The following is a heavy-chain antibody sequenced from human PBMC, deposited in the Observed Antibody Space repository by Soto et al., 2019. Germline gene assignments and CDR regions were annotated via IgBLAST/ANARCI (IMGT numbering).Heavy chain of an antibody. J-gene: IGHJ4*02. Sequence: VGSLRLSGAASGFTFSSYGMHWVRQAPGKGLEWVAVIWYDGSNKYYADSVKGRFTISRDNSKNTLYLQMNSLRAEDTAVYYCARERSQWELLRYYFDYWGQGTLVTVSS. V-gene: IGHV3-33*01. CDR3: ARERSQWELLRYYFDY. CDR1: GFTFSSYG. CDR2: IWYDGSNK. D-gene: IGHD1-26*01.